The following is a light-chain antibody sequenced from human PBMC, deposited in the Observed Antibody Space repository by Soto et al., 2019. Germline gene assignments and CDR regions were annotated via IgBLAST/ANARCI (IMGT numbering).Light chain of an antibody. Sequence: DSQMILSQSTLSASVGDGVTITCWASQSISSWLAWYQQKPGKAPKLLIYAASSLQSGVPSRFSGSGSGTDFTLTISSLQPEDFTTYYSPLSDCTSSTFAEVT. CDR3: PLSDCTSST. V-gene: IGKV1-39*01. CDR1: QSISSW. CDR2: AAS. J-gene: IGKJ4*02.